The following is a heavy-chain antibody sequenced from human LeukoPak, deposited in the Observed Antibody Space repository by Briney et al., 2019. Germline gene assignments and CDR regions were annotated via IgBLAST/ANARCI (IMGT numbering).Heavy chain of an antibody. D-gene: IGHD3-10*01. CDR3: ARGRVNYYGSGSYSPFDY. V-gene: IGHV4-34*01. CDR1: GGSFSGYY. CDR2: INHSGST. Sequence: SETLSLTCAVYGGSFSGYYWSWIRQPPGKGLEWIGEINHSGSTNYNPSLKSRVTISVDTSKNQFSLKLSSVTAADTAVYYCARGRVNYYGSGSYSPFDYWGQGTLVTVSS. J-gene: IGHJ4*02.